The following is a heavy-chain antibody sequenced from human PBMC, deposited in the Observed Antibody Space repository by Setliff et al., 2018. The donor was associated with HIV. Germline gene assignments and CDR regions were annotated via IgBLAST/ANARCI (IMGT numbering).Heavy chain of an antibody. Sequence: PSETLSLTCTVSGGSISSYYWSWIRQPPGKGLEWIGYIYYSGSTNYNPSLRSRVTISVDTSKNPFPLRLSSVTAADAAVYYCARQNSESRDCDYWGQGTLVTVSS. CDR1: GGSISSYY. J-gene: IGHJ4*02. V-gene: IGHV4-59*08. D-gene: IGHD3-22*01. CDR2: IYYSGST. CDR3: ARQNSESRDCDY.